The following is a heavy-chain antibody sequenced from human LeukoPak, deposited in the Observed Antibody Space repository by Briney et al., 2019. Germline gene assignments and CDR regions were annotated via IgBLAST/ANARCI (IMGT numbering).Heavy chain of an antibody. V-gene: IGHV1-69*13. Sequence: SVKVSCKASGGTFSSYATSWVRQAPGQGLEWMGGIIPIFGTANYAQKFQGRVTITADESTSTVYMELSSLRSEDTAVYYCARDHCSGGSCYPSGDYYYGMDVWGQGTTVTVSS. J-gene: IGHJ6*02. CDR2: IIPIFGTA. D-gene: IGHD2-15*01. CDR3: ARDHCSGGSCYPSGDYYYGMDV. CDR1: GGTFSSYA.